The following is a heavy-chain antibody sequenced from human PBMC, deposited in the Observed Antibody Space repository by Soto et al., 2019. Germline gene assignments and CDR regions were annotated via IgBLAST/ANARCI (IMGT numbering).Heavy chain of an antibody. CDR2: ISGSGGST. J-gene: IGHJ4*02. D-gene: IGHD3-22*01. Sequence: GGSLRLSCAASGFTFSSYAMSWVRQAPGKGLEWVSAISGSGGSTYYADSVKGRFTISRDNSKNTLYLQMNSLRAEDTAVYYCAKDYSPSSGYYQYYFDYWGQGTLVTVSS. V-gene: IGHV3-23*01. CDR1: GFTFSSYA. CDR3: AKDYSPSSGYYQYYFDY.